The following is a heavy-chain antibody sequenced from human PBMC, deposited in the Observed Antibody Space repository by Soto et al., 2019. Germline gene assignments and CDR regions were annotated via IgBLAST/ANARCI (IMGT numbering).Heavy chain of an antibody. CDR2: IHSSGST. V-gene: IGHV4-4*07. Sequence: SETRSRTWTVSGASVNSYHWSWIRQPAGKGLEWIGHIHSSGSTNYNPSLKSRVTMSVDTSKNQFSLRLMSLTAADTAVYYCARDQGVAAAGITWFDPWGQGSLVTVSS. CDR3: ARDQGVAAAGITWFDP. D-gene: IGHD6-13*01. J-gene: IGHJ5*02. CDR1: GASVNSYH.